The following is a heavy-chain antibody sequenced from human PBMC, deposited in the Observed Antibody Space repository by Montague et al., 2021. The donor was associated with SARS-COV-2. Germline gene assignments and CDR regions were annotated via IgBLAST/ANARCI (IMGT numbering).Heavy chain of an antibody. CDR2: ISWNSCSL. V-gene: IGHV3-9*01. CDR1: GFSLDDYA. CDR3: AKDGVIAEYFQH. Sequence: SLRLSCAASGFSLDDYAMHWVRQAPGEGLEWVSGISWNSCSLGYADSVKGRFTISRDNAKNSLYLQMNSLRAEDTALYYCAKDGVIAEYFQHWGQGTLVTVSS. J-gene: IGHJ1*01.